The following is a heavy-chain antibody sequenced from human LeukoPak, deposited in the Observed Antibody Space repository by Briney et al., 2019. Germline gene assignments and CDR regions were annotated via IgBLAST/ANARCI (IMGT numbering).Heavy chain of an antibody. J-gene: IGHJ6*02. V-gene: IGHV4-59*01. CDR1: GGSISSYY. D-gene: IGHD3-22*01. CDR2: IYYSGST. Sequence: PSETLSLTCTVSGGSISSYYWSWIRQPPGKGLEWIGYIYYSGSTNYNPSLKSQVTISVDTSKNQFSLKLSSVTAADTAVYYCARGSGDSSGYYPYYYGMDVWGQGTTVTVSS. CDR3: ARGSGDSSGYYPYYYGMDV.